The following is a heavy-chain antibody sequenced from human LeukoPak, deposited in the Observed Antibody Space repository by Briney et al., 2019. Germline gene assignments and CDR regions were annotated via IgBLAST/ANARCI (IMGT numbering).Heavy chain of an antibody. CDR3: AREYGFGSGSYYP. J-gene: IGHJ5*02. CDR2: INTDGSST. CDR1: GFTFSSSA. Sequence: GGSLRLSCAASGFTFSSSAMSWVRHAPGKGLAWVSRINTDGSSTSYADSVKGRFTISRDNAKNTLYLQMNSLRAEDTAVYYCAREYGFGSGSYYPWGQGTLVTVSS. D-gene: IGHD3-10*01. V-gene: IGHV3-74*01.